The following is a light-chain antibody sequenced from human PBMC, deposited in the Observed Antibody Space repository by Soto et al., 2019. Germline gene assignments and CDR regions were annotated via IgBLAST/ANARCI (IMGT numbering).Light chain of an antibody. CDR1: QSIGLA. J-gene: IGKJ1*01. CDR2: DAS. V-gene: IGKV3-20*01. CDR3: QQYGGSPRT. Sequence: EIVLTQAPATLSLSPGERATLSCRASQSIGLAIAWYQQKPGQAPRLLIYDASSRATGIPDRFSGSGSGTDFTLTISRLEPEDFAVYYCQQYGGSPRTFGQGTKVDIK.